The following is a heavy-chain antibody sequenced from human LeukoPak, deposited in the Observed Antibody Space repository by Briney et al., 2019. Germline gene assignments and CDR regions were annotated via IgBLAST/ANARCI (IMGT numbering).Heavy chain of an antibody. V-gene: IGHV4-59*01. CDR2: IYYSGST. J-gene: IGHJ4*02. D-gene: IGHD2-2*01. CDR3: ARDAAMGGVFDY. Sequence: PSETLSLTCTVSGGSISSYYWSWIRQPPGKGLEWIGYIYYSGSTNYNPSLKSRVTISVDTSKNQFSLKLSSVTAADTAVYYCARDAAMGGVFDYWGQGTLVTVSS. CDR1: GGSISSYY.